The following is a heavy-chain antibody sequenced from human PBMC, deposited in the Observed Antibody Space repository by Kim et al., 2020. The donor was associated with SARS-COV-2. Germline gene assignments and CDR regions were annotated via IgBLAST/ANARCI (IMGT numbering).Heavy chain of an antibody. V-gene: IGHV3-30*04. D-gene: IGHD3-22*01. CDR1: GFTFSSYA. Sequence: GGSLRLSCAASGFTFSSYAMHWVRQAPGKGLEWVAVISYDGSNKYYADSVKGRFTISRDNSKNTLYLQMNSLRAEDTAVYYCARPGGYYDSSGYLLGYWGQGTLVTVSS. J-gene: IGHJ4*02. CDR3: ARPGGYYDSSGYLLGY. CDR2: ISYDGSNK.